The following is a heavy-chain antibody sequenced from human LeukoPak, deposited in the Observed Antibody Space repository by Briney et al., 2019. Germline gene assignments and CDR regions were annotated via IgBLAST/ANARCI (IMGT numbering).Heavy chain of an antibody. D-gene: IGHD6-13*01. V-gene: IGHV3-23*01. CDR1: GFTFISYA. Sequence: AGRSLRLSCAASGFTFISYALHWVRQAPGKGLEWVSAISGSGGSTYYADSVKGRFTISRDNSKNTLYLQMNSLRAEDTAVYYCAKAGRSSSWTEFDYWGQGTLVTVSS. CDR2: ISGSGGST. J-gene: IGHJ4*02. CDR3: AKAGRSSSWTEFDY.